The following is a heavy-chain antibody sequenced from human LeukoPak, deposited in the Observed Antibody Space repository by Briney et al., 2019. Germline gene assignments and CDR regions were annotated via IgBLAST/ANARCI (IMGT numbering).Heavy chain of an antibody. CDR1: GYTFTSYG. CDR2: ISAYNGNT. J-gene: IGHJ5*02. V-gene: IGHV1-18*01. D-gene: IGHD3-10*01. Sequence: ASAKVSCKASGYTFTSYGISWVRQAPGQGLEWMGWISAYNGNTNYAQKLQGRVTMTTDTSTSTAYMELRSLRSDDTAVYYCARDSNYGSGSYYKGFDPWGQGTLVTVSS. CDR3: ARDSNYGSGSYYKGFDP.